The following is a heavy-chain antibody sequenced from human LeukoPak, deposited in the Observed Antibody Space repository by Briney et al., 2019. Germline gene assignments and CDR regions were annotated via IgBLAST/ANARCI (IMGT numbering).Heavy chain of an antibody. CDR1: GFNFRSFA. D-gene: IGHD3-3*01. Sequence: GRSLRLSCAASGFNFRSFAMHWVRQAPGKGLEWVAVISFDGSNKYYADSVKGRFTISRDNSKNTLYLQMNSLRAEDTAVYCCASGDYDFWSGYPKSKGYYFDRWGQGTLVTVSS. J-gene: IGHJ4*02. CDR2: ISFDGSNK. V-gene: IGHV3-30*04. CDR3: ASGDYDFWSGYPKSKGYYFDR.